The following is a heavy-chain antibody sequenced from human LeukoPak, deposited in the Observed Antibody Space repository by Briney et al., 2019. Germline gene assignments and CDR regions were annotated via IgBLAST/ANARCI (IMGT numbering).Heavy chain of an antibody. CDR2: ISSSSSYI. V-gene: IGHV3-21*01. D-gene: IGHD6-13*01. CDR3: ARVGDSSGYYYYYMDV. Sequence: GGSLRLSCAASGFTFSSYSMNWVRQAPGKGLEWVSSISSSSSYIYYADSVKGRFTISRDNSKNTLYLQMNSLRAEDTAVYYCARVGDSSGYYYYYMDVWGKGTTVTVSS. J-gene: IGHJ6*03. CDR1: GFTFSSYS.